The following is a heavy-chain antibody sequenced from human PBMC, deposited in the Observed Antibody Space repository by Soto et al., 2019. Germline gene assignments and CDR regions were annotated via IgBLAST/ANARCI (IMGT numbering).Heavy chain of an antibody. CDR2: IIGSAYTA. CDR3: ARDKGWYYGSGSSAFDL. J-gene: IGHJ3*01. V-gene: IGHV3-23*01. D-gene: IGHD3-10*01. Sequence: GGSLSLSCAASGFTFSTYTMSWGRPAPGEGVEWVSAIIGSAYTAYYADSVKGRFTISRNNSKNTLYLQMGSRRAEEMVVYFCARDKGWYYGSGSSAFDLWGQGTMVTVSS. CDR1: GFTFSTYT.